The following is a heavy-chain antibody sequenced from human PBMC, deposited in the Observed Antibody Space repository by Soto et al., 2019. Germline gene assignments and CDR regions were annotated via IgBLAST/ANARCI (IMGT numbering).Heavy chain of an antibody. CDR3: ARQRTTVVTQAYFDH. J-gene: IGHJ4*02. V-gene: IGHV4-39*01. CDR2: IYYSGRS. Sequence: PXETLSLTCTVSGGSITISSYYWGWIHQPPGKGLEWIGGIYYSGRSYYNPSLKSRVTMSVDTSKNQFSLTLNSVTAADAAVYYCARQRTTVVTQAYFDHWGQGTLVTVSS. D-gene: IGHD4-17*01. CDR1: GGSITISSYY.